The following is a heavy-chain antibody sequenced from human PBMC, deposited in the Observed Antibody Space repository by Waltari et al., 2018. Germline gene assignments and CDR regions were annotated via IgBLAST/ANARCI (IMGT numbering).Heavy chain of an antibody. CDR1: GYTFSNFY. J-gene: IGHJ4*02. D-gene: IGHD4-17*01. CDR3: VRSATTVVSPDY. Sequence: QVQLVQSGAEVKKPGASVKVSCMASGYTFSNFYMHWVRQAPGQGLEWMGIINPSGGSTSYAQKFQGRVTMTRDTSTSTVYMELSSLRSEDTAVYYCVRSATTVVSPDYWGQGTLVTVSS. V-gene: IGHV1-46*01. CDR2: INPSGGST.